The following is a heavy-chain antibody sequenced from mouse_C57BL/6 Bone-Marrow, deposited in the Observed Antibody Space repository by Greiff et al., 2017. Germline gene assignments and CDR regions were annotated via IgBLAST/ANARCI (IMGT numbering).Heavy chain of an antibody. CDR3: ARSYDYDDYTMDY. J-gene: IGHJ4*01. CDR2: MHPNGGSP. Sequence: QVQLQQPGAELVKPGASVKLSCKASGYTFTNYWMHWVKQRSGQGLEWIGMMHPNGGSPDYNEKFKSEATLSVDKSSRTAYMELSSLTSEDSAVYYCARSYDYDDYTMDYWGQGTSVTVSS. D-gene: IGHD2-4*01. V-gene: IGHV1-64*01. CDR1: GYTFTNYW.